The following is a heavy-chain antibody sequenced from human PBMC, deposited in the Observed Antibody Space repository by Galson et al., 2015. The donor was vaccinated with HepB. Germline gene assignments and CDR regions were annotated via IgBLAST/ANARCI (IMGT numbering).Heavy chain of an antibody. V-gene: IGHV3-11*06. Sequence: SLRLSCAASGFTFSDYYMSWIRQAPGKGLEWVSYISSSSSYTNYADSVKGRFTISRDNAKNSLYLQMNSLRAEDTAVYYCARDRAPSSSSWFSDFDYWGQGTLVTVSS. CDR3: ARDRAPSSSSWFSDFDY. D-gene: IGHD6-13*01. J-gene: IGHJ4*02. CDR1: GFTFSDYY. CDR2: ISSSSSYT.